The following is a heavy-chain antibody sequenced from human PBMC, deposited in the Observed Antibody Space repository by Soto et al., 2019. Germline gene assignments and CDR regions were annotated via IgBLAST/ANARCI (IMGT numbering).Heavy chain of an antibody. D-gene: IGHD3-16*01. CDR2: IYWDDDK. J-gene: IGHJ5*02. V-gene: IGHV2-5*02. Sequence: QITLKESGPTLVKPTQTLTLTCTISGFSLITSGVGVGWIRQPPGKALEWLALIYWDDDKRYSPSLKSRLTIATDTSKNQVVLTMTNVDPVDTAAYYCAHIVTGCFTWGRGALVTVSS. CDR3: AHIVTGCFT. CDR1: GFSLITSGVG.